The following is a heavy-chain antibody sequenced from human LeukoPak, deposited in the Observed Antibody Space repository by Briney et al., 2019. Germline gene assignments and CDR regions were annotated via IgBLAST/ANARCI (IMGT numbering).Heavy chain of an antibody. CDR3: AKATPDAFDI. Sequence: GGSLRLSCAASGFTFDDYAMHWVRQAPGKGLEWVSLISGDGGSTYYADSVKGRFTISRDNSKNSLYLQMNSLRAEDTAVYYCAKATPDAFDIWGQGTMVTVSS. J-gene: IGHJ3*02. V-gene: IGHV3-43*02. CDR1: GFTFDDYA. CDR2: ISGDGGST.